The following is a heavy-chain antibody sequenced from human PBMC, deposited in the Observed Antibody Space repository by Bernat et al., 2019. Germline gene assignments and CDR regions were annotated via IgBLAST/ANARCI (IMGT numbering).Heavy chain of an antibody. CDR1: GFTFSSYA. Sequence: EVQLLESGGGLVQPGGSLRLSCAASGFTFSSYAMGWVRQAPGKGLEWVSAISGSGGSTYYADSVKGRFTISRDNSKNTLYLQMNSLRAEDTAVYYCAKLEMATNWYFDLWGRGTLVTVSS. J-gene: IGHJ2*01. D-gene: IGHD5-24*01. CDR3: AKLEMATNWYFDL. CDR2: ISGSGGST. V-gene: IGHV3-23*01.